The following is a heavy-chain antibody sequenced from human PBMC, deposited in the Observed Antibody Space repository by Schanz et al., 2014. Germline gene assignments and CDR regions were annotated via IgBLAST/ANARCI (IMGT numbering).Heavy chain of an antibody. CDR1: GFTFSNYS. CDR3: ARPSDSSWYMDV. Sequence: DVQVVESGGDLVQPGGSLRLSCAASGFTFSNYSMNWVRQAPGKGLEWVSSISSTSSYIFYADSVKGRFTISRDNAKNSLYLQMNSLRAEDTAVYYCARPSDSSWYMDVWGKGTTVTVSS. V-gene: IGHV3-21*01. D-gene: IGHD2-21*02. CDR2: ISSTSSYI. J-gene: IGHJ6*03.